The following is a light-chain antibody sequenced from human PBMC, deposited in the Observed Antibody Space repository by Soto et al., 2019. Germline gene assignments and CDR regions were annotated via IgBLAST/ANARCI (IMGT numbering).Light chain of an antibody. Sequence: QSVLTQPPSASGTPGQRVTISCSGGGSSIGTNTVNWYRQLPGTAPKLVIFGDNQRPSGVPDRFSGSKSGTSASLAISGLQSEDEADYYCAAWDGSLNNVLFGGGTKLT. CDR2: GDN. J-gene: IGLJ2*01. CDR1: GSSIGTNT. V-gene: IGLV1-44*01. CDR3: AAWDGSLNNVL.